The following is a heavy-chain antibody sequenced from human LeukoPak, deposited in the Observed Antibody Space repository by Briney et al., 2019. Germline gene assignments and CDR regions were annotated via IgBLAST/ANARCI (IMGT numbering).Heavy chain of an antibody. V-gene: IGHV3-30-3*01. D-gene: IGHD2-2*01. CDR3: ARGLLPAANPHAAFDI. CDR2: ISYDGSNK. Sequence: LRLSCAASGFTFSSYAMHWVRQAPGKGLEWVAVISYDGSNKYYADSVKGRFTISRDNSKNTLYLQMNSLRAEDTAVYYCARGLLPAANPHAAFDIWGQGIMVTVSS. J-gene: IGHJ3*02. CDR1: GFTFSSYA.